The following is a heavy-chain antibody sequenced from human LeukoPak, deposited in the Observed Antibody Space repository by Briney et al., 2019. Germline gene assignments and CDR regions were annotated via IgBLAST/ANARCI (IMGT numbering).Heavy chain of an antibody. CDR2: IKQDGSEK. V-gene: IGHV3-7*01. CDR3: ARKDSRNDPFAFDI. CDR1: GFTFSSYW. Sequence: GGSLRLSCAASGFTFSSYWMSWVRQAPGKGLEWVANIKQDGSEKYYVDSVKGRFTISRDNAKNSLYLQMNSLRAEDTAAYYCARKDSRNDPFAFDIWGQGTMVTVSS. J-gene: IGHJ3*02. D-gene: IGHD3-22*01.